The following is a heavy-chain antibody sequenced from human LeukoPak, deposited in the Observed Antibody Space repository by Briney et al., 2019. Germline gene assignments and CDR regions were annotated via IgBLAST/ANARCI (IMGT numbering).Heavy chain of an antibody. J-gene: IGHJ4*02. D-gene: IGHD2-15*01. Sequence: PSETLSLTCAVYGGSFSGYYWSWIRQPPGKGLEWIGEINHSGSTNYNPSLKSRVTISVDTSKNQFSLKLSSVTAADTAVYYCARVTSYCSGGSCYSDIDYWGQGTLVTVSS. CDR3: ARVTSYCSGGSCYSDIDY. V-gene: IGHV4-34*01. CDR1: GGSFSGYY. CDR2: INHSGST.